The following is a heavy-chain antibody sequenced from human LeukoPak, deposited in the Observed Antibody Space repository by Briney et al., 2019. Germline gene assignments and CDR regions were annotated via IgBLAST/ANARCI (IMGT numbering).Heavy chain of an antibody. D-gene: IGHD5-12*01. CDR2: MNPNSGNT. J-gene: IGHJ4*02. V-gene: IGHV1-8*01. CDR1: GYTFTSYD. Sequence: ASVKVSCKASGYTFTSYDINWVRQATGQGLEWMGWMNPNSGNTGYAQKFQGRVTMTRNTSISTAYMELSSLRSEDTAVYYCARSSSGYDYFDYWCQGTLVTVSS. CDR3: ARSSSGYDYFDY.